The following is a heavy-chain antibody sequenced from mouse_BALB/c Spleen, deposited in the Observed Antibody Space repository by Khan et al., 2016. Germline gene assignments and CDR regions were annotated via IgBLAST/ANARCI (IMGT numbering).Heavy chain of an antibody. Sequence: QIQLVQSRPELKKPGETVKISCKASGFTFTDYSMHWVKQAPGKGLKWMGWKNTETGEPTYADDFKGRLAFSLETSATTAYLQINNLKNEDTATYCCARRVRWYFDVWGAGTTVTVSS. CDR3: ARRVRWYFDV. CDR2: KNTETGEP. J-gene: IGHJ1*01. CDR1: GFTFTDYS. D-gene: IGHD2-14*01. V-gene: IGHV9-2-1*01.